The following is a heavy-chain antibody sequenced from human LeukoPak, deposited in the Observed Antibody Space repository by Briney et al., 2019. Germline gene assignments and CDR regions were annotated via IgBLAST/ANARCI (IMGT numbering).Heavy chain of an antibody. CDR1: GFTFGSYA. CDR3: AKEGSTWYYFDY. J-gene: IGHJ4*02. Sequence: PGGSLRLSXAASGFTFGSYAMSWVRQAPGKGLEWVSAISGSGGSTYYADFLKGRFTISRDNSKNTLYLQMNSLRAEDTAVYYCAKEGSTWYYFDYWGQGTLVTVSS. V-gene: IGHV3-23*01. CDR2: ISGSGGST. D-gene: IGHD6-13*01.